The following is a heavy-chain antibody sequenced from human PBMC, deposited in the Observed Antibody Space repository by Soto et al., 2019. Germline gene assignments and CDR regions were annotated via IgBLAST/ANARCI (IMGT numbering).Heavy chain of an antibody. V-gene: IGHV3-9*01. D-gene: IGHD2-2*01. CDR2: ITGNSGNI. Sequence: EVQLVESGGGLVRPGRSLRLSCTASGFTFDDYAMHWVRQAPGRGLEWVSGITGNSGNIAYADSVKGRFTIARDDDNNSLYLQMNRLRTEDTGLYYCVKDSYADFHRVLSTAEYFFDYWGHGTLVTVSS. CDR1: GFTFDDYA. CDR3: VKDSYADFHRVLSTAEYFFDY. J-gene: IGHJ4*01.